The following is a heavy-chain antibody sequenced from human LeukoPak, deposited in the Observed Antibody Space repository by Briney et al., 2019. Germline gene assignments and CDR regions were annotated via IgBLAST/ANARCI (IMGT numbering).Heavy chain of an antibody. CDR3: VRVFCSSISCYADFDY. CDR2: IDPSDSYT. V-gene: IGHV5-10-1*04. Sequence: GESLKISCKGSGYSFTSYWIFWVRQMPGKGLEWMGKIDPSDSYTNYNPSFQGQVTISADKSIRAAYLQWSSLKASDTAMYYCVRVFCSSISCYADFDYWGQGTLVTVSS. CDR1: GYSFTSYW. D-gene: IGHD2-2*01. J-gene: IGHJ4*02.